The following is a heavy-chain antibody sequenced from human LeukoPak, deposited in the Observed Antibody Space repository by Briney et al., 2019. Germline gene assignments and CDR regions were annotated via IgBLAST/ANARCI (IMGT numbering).Heavy chain of an antibody. CDR2: IYYSGSI. CDR3: ARENPSGYYNRPIDY. CDR1: GASISSYH. Sequence: KPSETLSLTCTVSGASISSYHWSWIRQPPGKGLEWIGDIYYSGSIKYNPSLKSRVTMSVDTSKNQFSLKLSSVTAADTAIYYCARENPSGYYNRPIDYWGQGTLVTVSS. J-gene: IGHJ4*02. D-gene: IGHD3-22*01. V-gene: IGHV4-59*01.